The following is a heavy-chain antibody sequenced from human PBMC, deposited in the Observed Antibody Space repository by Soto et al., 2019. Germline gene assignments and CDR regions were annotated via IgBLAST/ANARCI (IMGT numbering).Heavy chain of an antibody. Sequence: ASVKVSCKVSGYTLTALSMHWVRQAPGKGFEWMGGFDPEDGETIYAQKFQDRVAMTEDTSTDTAYMELSSLRSEVTAVYYCAVFPTRAIFYGSGSYYNDWGQGHLVTVSS. J-gene: IGHJ4*02. CDR1: GYTLTALS. V-gene: IGHV1-24*01. D-gene: IGHD3-10*01. CDR3: AVFPTRAIFYGSGSYYND. CDR2: FDPEDGET.